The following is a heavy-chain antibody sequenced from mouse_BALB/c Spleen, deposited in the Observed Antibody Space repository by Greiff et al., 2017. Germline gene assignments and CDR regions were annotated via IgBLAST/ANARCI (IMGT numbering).Heavy chain of an antibody. CDR2: IWAGGST. CDR3: ARGNYGSSSYAMDY. D-gene: IGHD1-1*01. J-gene: IGHJ4*01. V-gene: IGHV2-9*02. Sequence: VQLQESGPGLVAPSQSLSITCTVSGFSLTSYGVHWVRQPPGKGLEWLGVIWAGGSTNYNSALMSRLSISKDNSKSQVFLKMNSLQTDDTAMYYCARGNYGSSSYAMDYWGQGTSVTVSS. CDR1: GFSLTSYG.